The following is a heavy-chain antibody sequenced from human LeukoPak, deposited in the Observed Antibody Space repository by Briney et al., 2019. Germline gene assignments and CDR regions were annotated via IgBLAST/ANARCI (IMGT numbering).Heavy chain of an antibody. CDR2: IYSGGST. CDR3: VKGYCSSISCFGDY. CDR1: GFTVSSNY. Sequence: GGSLRLSCAASGFTVSSNYMSWVRQAPGKGLEWVSVIYSGGSTNYADSVKGRFTISRDNSKNTLYLQMSSLRAEDTAVYYCVKGYCSSISCFGDYWGQGTLVTFSS. D-gene: IGHD2-2*01. V-gene: IGHV3-66*01. J-gene: IGHJ4*02.